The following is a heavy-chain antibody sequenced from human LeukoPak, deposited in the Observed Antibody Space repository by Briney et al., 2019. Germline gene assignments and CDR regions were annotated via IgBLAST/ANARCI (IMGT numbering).Heavy chain of an antibody. CDR3: AKDRDDSSGYNPLADY. J-gene: IGHJ4*02. V-gene: IGHV3-23*01. Sequence: GGSLRLSCAASGFTFSSYAMSWVRQAPGKGLEWVSAISGSGGSTYYADSVKGRFTISRDNSKNTLYLQMNSLRAEGTAVYYCAKDRDDSSGYNPLADYWGQGTLVTVSS. CDR1: GFTFSSYA. CDR2: ISGSGGST. D-gene: IGHD3-22*01.